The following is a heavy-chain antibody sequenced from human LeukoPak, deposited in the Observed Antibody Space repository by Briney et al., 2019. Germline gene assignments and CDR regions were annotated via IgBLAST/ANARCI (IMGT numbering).Heavy chain of an antibody. D-gene: IGHD4-11*01. CDR2: INSDGSAT. CDR3: ARDERATVTTGWNYYYGMDV. CDR1: GFTFGSPW. V-gene: IGHV3-74*01. J-gene: IGHJ6*02. Sequence: GGSLRLSCAASGFTFGSPWMHWVRQAPGKGLVWVSRINSDGSATAYADSVKGRFTISRDNAENTLYLQMNSLRAEDTAVYYCARDERATVTTGWNYYYGMDVWGQGTTVTVSS.